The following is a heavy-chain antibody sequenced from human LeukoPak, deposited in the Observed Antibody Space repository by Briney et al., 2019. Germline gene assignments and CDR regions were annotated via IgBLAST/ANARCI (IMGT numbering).Heavy chain of an antibody. V-gene: IGHV4-59*01. J-gene: IGHJ4*02. CDR3: ASRDYYDSSGSLDY. Sequence: SETLSLTCAVYGGSFSGYYWSWIRQPPGKGLEWIGYIYYSGSTNYNPSLKSRVTISVDTSKNQFSLKLSSVTAADTAVYYCASRDYYDSSGSLDYWGQGTLVTVSS. CDR2: IYYSGST. D-gene: IGHD3-22*01. CDR1: GGSFSGYY.